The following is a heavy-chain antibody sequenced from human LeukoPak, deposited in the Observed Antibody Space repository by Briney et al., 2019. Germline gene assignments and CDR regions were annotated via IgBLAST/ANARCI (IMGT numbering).Heavy chain of an antibody. V-gene: IGHV4-38-2*01. CDR3: ARSPYY. J-gene: IGHJ4*02. CDR1: GYSISSGYY. CDR2: IYHSGST. Sequence: PSETLSLTCAVSGYSISSGYYWGWSRPPPGKGLEWIGSIYHSGSTYYNPSLKSRVTISVDTSKNQFSLKLSSVTAADTAVYYCARSPYYWGQGTLVTVSS.